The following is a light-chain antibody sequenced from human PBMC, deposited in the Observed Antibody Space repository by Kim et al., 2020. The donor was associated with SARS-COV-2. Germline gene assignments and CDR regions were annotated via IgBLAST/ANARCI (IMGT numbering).Light chain of an antibody. CDR2: EDH. CDR1: SGSIVSDF. Sequence: GKTVIISCTRSSGSIVSDFVQWFQQRPGSSPTTVIYEDHNRPSGVPDRFSGSVDSSSSSASLTISGLGTEDEADYYCQSYDDNIWVFGGGTNLTVL. V-gene: IGLV6-57*01. J-gene: IGLJ3*02. CDR3: QSYDDNIWV.